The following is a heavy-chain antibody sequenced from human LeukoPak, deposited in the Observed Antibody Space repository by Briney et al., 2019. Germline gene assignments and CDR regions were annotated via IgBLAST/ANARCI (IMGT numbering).Heavy chain of an antibody. J-gene: IGHJ6*02. Sequence: AEPLSLMCSLSGGSITFYHGRCPRDPREGGVVDIGYKYYWGNQFKYNSGTSNDNPTLKSPLTISVYTSKNHFSLELRSVTAADTDVYYCARLVANHANFYTNGMDVWGQGTTVTVSS. CDR2: KYYWGNQFKYNSGTS. V-gene: IGHV4-59*08. D-gene: IGHD4/OR15-4a*01. CDR1: GGSITFYH. CDR3: ARLVANHANFYTNGMDV.